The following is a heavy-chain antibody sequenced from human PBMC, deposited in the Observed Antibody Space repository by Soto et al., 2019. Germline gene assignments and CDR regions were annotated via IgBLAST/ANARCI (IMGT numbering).Heavy chain of an antibody. CDR1: GYSISSGYY. J-gene: IGHJ6*02. CDR3: TGITWFRGMDV. V-gene: IGHV4-38-2*01. D-gene: IGHD3-10*01. CDR2: ISHSGST. Sequence: XATLSLPCAVSGYSISSGYYWCWIRQPPGKGLEWIGSISHSGSTYYNPSLKSRVTISVDTSKKQFSLHLYSVTPEDTAVYYCTGITWFRGMDVWGQGTPVTVSS.